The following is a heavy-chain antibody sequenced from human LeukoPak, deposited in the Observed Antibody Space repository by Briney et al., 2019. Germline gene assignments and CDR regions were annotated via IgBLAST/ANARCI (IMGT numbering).Heavy chain of an antibody. V-gene: IGHV4-59*08. CDR3: ARLRTAAAGPDY. J-gene: IGHJ4*02. Sequence: SETLSLTCTVSGGSISSYCWSWIRQPPGKGLEWIGYIYYSGSTNYNPSLKSRVTISVDTSKNQFSLKLSSVTAADTAVYYCARLRTAAAGPDYWGQGTLVTVSS. CDR2: IYYSGST. D-gene: IGHD6-13*01. CDR1: GGSISSYC.